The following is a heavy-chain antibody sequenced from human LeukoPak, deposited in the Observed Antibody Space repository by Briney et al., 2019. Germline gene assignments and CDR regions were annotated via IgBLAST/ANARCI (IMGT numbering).Heavy chain of an antibody. V-gene: IGHV3-30*02. D-gene: IGHD6-13*01. CDR2: IRYDGSNK. Sequence: GGSLRLSCAASGFTFSNYEMNWVRQAPGKGLEWVAFIRYDGSNKYYADSVKGRFTISRDNSKNTLYLQMNSLRAEDTAVYYCASPSSSYYYYMDVWGKGTTVTISS. CDR3: ASPSSSYYYYMDV. CDR1: GFTFSNYE. J-gene: IGHJ6*03.